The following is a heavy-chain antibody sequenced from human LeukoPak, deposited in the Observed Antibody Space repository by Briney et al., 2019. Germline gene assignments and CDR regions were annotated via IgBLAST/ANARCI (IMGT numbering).Heavy chain of an antibody. J-gene: IGHJ3*02. D-gene: IGHD1-26*01. CDR2: IKQDGSEK. CDR3: ARASGSFDAFDI. Sequence: GGSLRLSCAASGFTFSSYSMSWVRQAPGKGLEWVANIKQDGSEKYYVDSVKGRFTISRDNAKNSLYLQMNSLRAEDTAVYYCARASGSFDAFDIWGQGTMVTVSS. CDR1: GFTFSSYS. V-gene: IGHV3-7*04.